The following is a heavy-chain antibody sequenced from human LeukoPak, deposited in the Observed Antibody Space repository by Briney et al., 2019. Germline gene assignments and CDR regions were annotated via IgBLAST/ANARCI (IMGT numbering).Heavy chain of an antibody. Sequence: KSSETLSLTCTVSGYSISSGYYWGWIRQPPGKGLEWIAYMSDSVWTKDNPSLKSRVTLSADTSKNQYSLRLTSVTAADTAVYYCATIKRGDIFGYFDFWGQGILVTVSS. CDR3: ATIKRGDIFGYFDF. CDR2: MSDSVWT. V-gene: IGHV4-38-2*02. D-gene: IGHD5-18*01. CDR1: GYSISSGYY. J-gene: IGHJ4*02.